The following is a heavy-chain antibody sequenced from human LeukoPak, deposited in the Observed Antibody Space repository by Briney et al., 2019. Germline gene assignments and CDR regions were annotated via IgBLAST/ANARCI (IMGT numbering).Heavy chain of an antibody. Sequence: GGSLRLSCAASGFTFSSCAMHWVRQAPGKGLERVAVISYDGSNKYYADSVKGRFTISRDNSKNTLYLQMNSLRVEDTAVYYCARDKIGTMIVVVMYYFDYWGQGTLVTVSS. CDR3: ARDKIGTMIVVVMYYFDY. D-gene: IGHD3-22*01. CDR1: GFTFSSCA. V-gene: IGHV3-30-3*01. J-gene: IGHJ4*02. CDR2: ISYDGSNK.